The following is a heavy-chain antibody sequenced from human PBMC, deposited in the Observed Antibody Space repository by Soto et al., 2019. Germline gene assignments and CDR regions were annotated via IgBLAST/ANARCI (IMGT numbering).Heavy chain of an antibody. CDR2: ISSNGGST. CDR3: VKGCGVLPSFGELNADGSHYFDH. CDR1: GFTFSSYA. Sequence: GGSLRLCCSASGFTFSSYAMHWVRQAPGKGLEYVSAISSNGGSTYYADSVKGRFTISRDNSKNTLYLQMSSLRAEDTAVYYCVKGCGVLPSFGELNADGSHYFDHWGEGT. D-gene: IGHD3-10*01. J-gene: IGHJ4*02. V-gene: IGHV3-64D*06.